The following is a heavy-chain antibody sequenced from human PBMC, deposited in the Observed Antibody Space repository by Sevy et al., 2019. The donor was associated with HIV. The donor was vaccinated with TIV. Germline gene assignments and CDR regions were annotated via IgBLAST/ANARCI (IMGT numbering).Heavy chain of an antibody. CDR1: YFTFSAYA. J-gene: IGHJ4*02. V-gene: IGHV3-23*01. CDR2: ISGSATGT. Sequence: GGSLRLSCAASYFTFSAYAMSWVRQAPGKGLEWVSTISGSATGTSFADSVKGRFTISRDNSKNTLYLQMNSQRPEDTAVYYCAKDRDWLGEHYFDSWGQGTLVTVSS. CDR3: AKDRDWLGEHYFDS. D-gene: IGHD3-16*01.